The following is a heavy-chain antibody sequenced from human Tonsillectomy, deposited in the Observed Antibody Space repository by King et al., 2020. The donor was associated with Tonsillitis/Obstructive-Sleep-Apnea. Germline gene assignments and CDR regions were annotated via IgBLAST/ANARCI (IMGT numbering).Heavy chain of an antibody. J-gene: IGHJ4*02. Sequence: TLKESGPVLVKPTETLTLTCTVSGFSLSNIRMGVRWIRPPPGKALEWLAHIFSNDQKSYSTSLKSRLTISKDTSKSQVVLTMTNMDPVDTATYYCARIRTPYGSGSYNEFDYWGQGTLVTVSS. D-gene: IGHD3-10*01. V-gene: IGHV2-26*01. CDR3: ARIRTPYGSGSYNEFDY. CDR1: GFSLSNIRMG. CDR2: IFSNDQK.